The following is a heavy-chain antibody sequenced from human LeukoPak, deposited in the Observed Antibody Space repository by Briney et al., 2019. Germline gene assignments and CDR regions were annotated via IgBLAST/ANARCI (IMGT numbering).Heavy chain of an antibody. J-gene: IGHJ4*02. CDR2: IYPGDSDT. Sequence: GESLKISCKGSGYSFTSYWIGWVRQMTGKGLEWMGIIYPGDSDTRYSPSFQGQVTISGDKSISTAYLQWSSLKASDSGMYYCARREAGRAFDYWGQGTLVTVSS. CDR1: GYSFTSYW. CDR3: ARREAGRAFDY. V-gene: IGHV5-51*01.